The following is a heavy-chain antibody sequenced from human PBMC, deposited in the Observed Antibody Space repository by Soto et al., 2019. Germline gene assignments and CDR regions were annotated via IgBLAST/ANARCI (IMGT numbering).Heavy chain of an antibody. Sequence: QVQLVESGGGVVQPGRSLRLSCAASGFTFSSYGMHWVRQAPGKGLEWVAVISYEGSNKYYADSVKGRFTISRDNSKNTLYLQMNSLRAEDTAVYYCAKDRGSGYPYYYYGMDVWDQGTTVTVSS. J-gene: IGHJ6*02. CDR2: ISYEGSNK. CDR3: AKDRGSGYPYYYYGMDV. V-gene: IGHV3-30*18. D-gene: IGHD6-19*01. CDR1: GFTFSSYG.